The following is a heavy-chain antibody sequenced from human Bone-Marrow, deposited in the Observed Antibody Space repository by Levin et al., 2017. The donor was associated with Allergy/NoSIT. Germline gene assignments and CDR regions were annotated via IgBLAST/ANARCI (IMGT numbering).Heavy chain of an antibody. V-gene: IGHV4-31*03. Sequence: SETLSLTCTVSGGSINTGDYNWGWIRQRPGRGLEWIGYIHYSGSTYSNPSLKSRMTMSLDTSKNQFSLNLKSMSAAATAVYYCARYLRQGGKRWFDPWGQGTLVTVSS. CDR1: GGSINTGDYN. CDR3: ARYLRQGGKRWFDP. CDR2: IHYSGST. J-gene: IGHJ5*02.